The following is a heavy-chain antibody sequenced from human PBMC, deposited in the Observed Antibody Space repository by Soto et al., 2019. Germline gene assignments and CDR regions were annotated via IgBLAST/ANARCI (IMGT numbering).Heavy chain of an antibody. CDR2: IIPIFCTA. CDR1: GGTFSSYA. CDR3: AGLILAFTEPLDY. D-gene: IGHD2-15*01. V-gene: IGHV1-69*06. J-gene: IGHJ4*02. Sequence: SVKVSCKASGGTFSSYAISWARQAPGQGLEWMGGIIPIFCTANYAQKFQGRVTITADKSTSTADMELSSLRSEDTAVYYCAGLILAFTEPLDYWGQETLLAVSS.